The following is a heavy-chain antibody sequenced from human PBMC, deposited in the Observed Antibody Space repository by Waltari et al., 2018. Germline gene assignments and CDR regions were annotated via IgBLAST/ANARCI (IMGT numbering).Heavy chain of an antibody. CDR2: IIPILGIA. D-gene: IGHD5-12*01. J-gene: IGHJ3*02. CDR3: ARGLEMATINDAFDI. V-gene: IGHV1-69*10. Sequence: QVQLVQSGAEVKKPGSSVKVSCKASGGTFSSHAISWGRQAPGQGLEWMGGIIPILGIANYAQKFQGRVTITADKSTSTAYMELSSLRSEDTAVYYCARGLEMATINDAFDIWGQGTMVTVSS. CDR1: GGTFSSHA.